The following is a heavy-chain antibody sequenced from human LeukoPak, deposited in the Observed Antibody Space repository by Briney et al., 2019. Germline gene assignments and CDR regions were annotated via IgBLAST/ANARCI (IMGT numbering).Heavy chain of an antibody. CDR1: GGSFSGYY. J-gene: IGHJ3*02. Sequence: PSETLSLTCAVYGGSFSGYYWSWIRQPPGKGLEWIGEINHSGSTSYNPSLKSRVTISVDTSKNQFSLKLSSVTAADTAVYYCAREHSGSYSRGAFDIWGQGTMVTVSS. D-gene: IGHD1-26*01. V-gene: IGHV4-34*09. CDR2: INHSGST. CDR3: AREHSGSYSRGAFDI.